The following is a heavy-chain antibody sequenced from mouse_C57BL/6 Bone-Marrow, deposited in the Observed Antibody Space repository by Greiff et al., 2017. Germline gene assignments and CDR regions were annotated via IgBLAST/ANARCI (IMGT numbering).Heavy chain of an antibody. V-gene: IGHV5-17*01. D-gene: IGHD1-1*01. J-gene: IGHJ3*01. CDR3: ARRTTVVEACAY. CDR2: ISSGSSTI. CDR1: GFTFSDYG. Sequence: EVHLVESGGGLVKPGGSLKLSCAASGFTFSDYGRHWVRQAPEKGLEWVAYISSGSSTIYYADTVKGRFTISRDNAKNTLFLQMTSLRSEDTAMYYCARRTTVVEACAYWGQGTLVTVSA.